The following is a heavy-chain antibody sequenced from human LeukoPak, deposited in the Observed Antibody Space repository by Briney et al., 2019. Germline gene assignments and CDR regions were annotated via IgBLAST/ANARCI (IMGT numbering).Heavy chain of an antibody. CDR3: ARGHWSFDF. J-gene: IGHJ4*02. Sequence: GGSLRLSCAVSGFTFSDHYMDWVRQVPGKGLEWVGRSRNKANSYTTEYAASVRGRFIISRDDSKNSLYLQMSSLETEDTAVYYCARGHWSFDFWGQGALVTVSS. CDR2: SRNKANSYTT. CDR1: GFTFSDHY. V-gene: IGHV3-72*01. D-gene: IGHD1-1*01.